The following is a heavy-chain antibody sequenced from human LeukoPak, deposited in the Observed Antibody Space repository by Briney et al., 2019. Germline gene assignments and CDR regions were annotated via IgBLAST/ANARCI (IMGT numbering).Heavy chain of an antibody. CDR1: GFTFTSYG. Sequence: SVKVSCKASGFTFTSYGITWVRQAPGQGLEWMGGIIPIFGTANYAQKFQGRVTITADESTSTAYMELSSLRSEDTAVYYCARDRPYTGGWRGFDYWGQGTLVTVSS. CDR2: IIPIFGTA. V-gene: IGHV1-69*13. J-gene: IGHJ4*02. D-gene: IGHD6-19*01. CDR3: ARDRPYTGGWRGFDY.